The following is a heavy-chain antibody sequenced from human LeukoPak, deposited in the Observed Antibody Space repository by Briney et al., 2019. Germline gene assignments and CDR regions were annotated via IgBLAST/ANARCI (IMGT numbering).Heavy chain of an antibody. V-gene: IGHV4-34*01. J-gene: IGHJ4*02. CDR2: INHSGST. CDR3: ARHRSGWLQSSFDY. CDR1: GGSISSYY. Sequence: KPSETLSLTCTVSGGSISSYYWSWIRQPPGKGLEWIGEINHSGSTNYNPSLKSRVTISVDTSKNQFSLKLSSVTAADTAVYYCARHRSGWLQSSFDYWGQGTLVTVSS. D-gene: IGHD5-24*01.